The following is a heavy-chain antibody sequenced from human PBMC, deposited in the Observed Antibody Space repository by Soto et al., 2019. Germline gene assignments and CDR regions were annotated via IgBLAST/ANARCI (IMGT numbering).Heavy chain of an antibody. CDR3: ARGSYGYYYYGMDV. J-gene: IGHJ6*02. Sequence: GGSLRLSCAASGFTFSSYSMNWVRQAPGKGLEWVSYISSSSSTIYYADSVKGRFTISRDNAKNSLYLQMNSLRDEDTAVYYCARGSYGYYYYGMDVWGQGTTVTVSS. D-gene: IGHD5-18*01. CDR1: GFTFSSYS. V-gene: IGHV3-48*02. CDR2: ISSSSSTI.